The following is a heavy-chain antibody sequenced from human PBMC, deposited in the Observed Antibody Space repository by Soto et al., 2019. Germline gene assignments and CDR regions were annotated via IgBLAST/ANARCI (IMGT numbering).Heavy chain of an antibody. CDR1: GGSITSSSHF. CDR2: IYVTGNT. D-gene: IGHD3-3*01. CDR3: GGQTFTTASASHRRPNWFDP. Sequence: SETLSLTCTVSGGSITSSSHFWGWFRHPPGKGLEWIGTIYVTGNTYYTPSLKGRLTMSIDTSKNEFSLRLNSVTAADTPVYYCGGQTFTTASASHRRPNWFDPWGPGPMLTVST. V-gene: IGHV4-39*01. J-gene: IGHJ5*02.